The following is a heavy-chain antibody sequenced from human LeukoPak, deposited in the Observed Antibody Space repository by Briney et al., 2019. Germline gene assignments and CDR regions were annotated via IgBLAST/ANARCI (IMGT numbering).Heavy chain of an antibody. Sequence: ASVKVSCKASGYTFTSYGISWVRQAPGQGLEWMGWISAYNGNTNYAQKLQGRVTMTTDTSTSTAYMELRSLRSDDTAGYYCARVAYSGYDYPPVGYCSGGSCPKYFDYWGQGTLVTVSS. CDR1: GYTFTSYG. V-gene: IGHV1-18*01. CDR2: ISAYNGNT. J-gene: IGHJ4*02. CDR3: ARVAYSGYDYPPVGYCSGGSCPKYFDY. D-gene: IGHD2-15*01.